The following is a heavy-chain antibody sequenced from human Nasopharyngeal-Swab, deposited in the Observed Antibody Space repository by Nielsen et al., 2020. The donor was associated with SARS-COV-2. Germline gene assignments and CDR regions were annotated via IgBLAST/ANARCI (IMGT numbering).Heavy chain of an antibody. J-gene: IGHJ6*02. D-gene: IGHD3-3*01. Sequence: GESLKISCAASGFTVSSNYMSWVRQAPGKGLEWVSVIYSGGSTYYADSVKGRFTISRDNSKNTLYLQMNSLRAEDTAVYYCARDITIFGVVIINYGMDVWGQGTTVTVSS. CDR2: IYSGGST. CDR1: GFTVSSNY. V-gene: IGHV3-53*01. CDR3: ARDITIFGVVIINYGMDV.